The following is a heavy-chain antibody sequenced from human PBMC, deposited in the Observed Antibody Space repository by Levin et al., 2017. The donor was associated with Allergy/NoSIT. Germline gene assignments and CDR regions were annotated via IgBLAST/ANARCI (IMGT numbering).Heavy chain of an antibody. D-gene: IGHD2-8*02. CDR2: SYYSGTA. CDR1: GDSISSGHYY. Sequence: SETLSLTCTVSGDSISSGHYYWSWIRQPPGKGLEWIGHSYYSGTAYYNPSLTSRLTISVDTSQNQFSLKLSSVTAADTAVDYCARVRNAGGRGWFDSWGQGTLVTVSS. J-gene: IGHJ5*01. CDR3: ARVRNAGGRGWFDS. V-gene: IGHV4-31*03.